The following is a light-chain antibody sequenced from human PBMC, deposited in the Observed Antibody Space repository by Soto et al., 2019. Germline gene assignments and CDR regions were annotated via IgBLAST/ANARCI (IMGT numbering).Light chain of an antibody. J-gene: IGKJ4*01. V-gene: IGKV3-20*01. CDR2: GAS. Sequence: EIVLTQSPGTLSLSPGERASLSCRASQSVSSNFLAWYQQRPGQAPRLLIYGASNRATGVPDRFSGSGSGTDFTLTISRLEPEDFAVYYCQQYGSSPPRLTFGGGTKVDIK. CDR3: QQYGSSPPRLT. CDR1: QSVSSNF.